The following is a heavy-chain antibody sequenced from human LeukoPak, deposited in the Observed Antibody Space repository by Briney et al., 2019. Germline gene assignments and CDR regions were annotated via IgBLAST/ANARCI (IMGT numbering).Heavy chain of an antibody. J-gene: IGHJ4*02. D-gene: IGHD2-21*02. CDR2: VKGGGGDP. Sequence: GGSLRLSCAAPGFTFSTYAMGWVRQAPGKGLEWVSSVKGGGGDPFYADSVKGRFTISRDNSKNTLFLQLDSLRAEDSAVYYCAKGGHDFNPFYWWGQGTLVTVSS. CDR3: AKGGHDFNPFYW. V-gene: IGHV3-23*01. CDR1: GFTFSTYA.